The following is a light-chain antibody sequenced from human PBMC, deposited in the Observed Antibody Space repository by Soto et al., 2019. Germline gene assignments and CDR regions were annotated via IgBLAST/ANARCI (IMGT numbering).Light chain of an antibody. J-gene: IGKJ5*01. CDR2: GAS. CDR3: QQYNNWPPHT. Sequence: EIVMTQSPATLSVSPGERAPLSCRASQSVSSNLAWYQQKPGQAPRLLISGASTRATGIPARFSGSGSGTEFTLTISSLQSEDFAVYYCQQYNNWPPHTFGQGTRLEIK. V-gene: IGKV3-15*01. CDR1: QSVSSN.